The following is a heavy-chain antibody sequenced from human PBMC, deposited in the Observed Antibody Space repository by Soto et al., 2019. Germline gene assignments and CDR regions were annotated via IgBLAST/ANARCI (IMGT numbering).Heavy chain of an antibody. CDR3: ARVGGDAFGDSGGFGY. CDR2: IYYSGRT. Sequence: PSETLSLTCTVSGGSIRDYFWTWIRQPPGKGLEWIGYIYYSGRTNYNPSLKSRVSISVDTSKNHFSLQLRSVTAADTAVYYCARVGGDAFGDSGGFGYWGQGTLVTVSS. CDR1: GGSIRDYF. V-gene: IGHV4-59*01. D-gene: IGHD4-17*01. J-gene: IGHJ4*02.